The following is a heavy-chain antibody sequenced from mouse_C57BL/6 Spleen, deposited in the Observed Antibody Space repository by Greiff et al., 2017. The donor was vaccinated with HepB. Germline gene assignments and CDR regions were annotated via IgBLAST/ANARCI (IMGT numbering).Heavy chain of an antibody. J-gene: IGHJ3*01. CDR1: GYTFTSYW. CDR2: INPSNGGT. CDR3: ARNWDEGAWFAY. D-gene: IGHD4-1*01. V-gene: IGHV1-53*01. Sequence: VKLMQPGTELVKPGASVKLSCKASGYTFTSYWMHWVKQRPGQGLEWIGNINPSNGGTNYNEKFKSKATLTVDKSSSTAYMQLSSLTSEDSAVYYCARNWDEGAWFAYWGQGTLVTVSA.